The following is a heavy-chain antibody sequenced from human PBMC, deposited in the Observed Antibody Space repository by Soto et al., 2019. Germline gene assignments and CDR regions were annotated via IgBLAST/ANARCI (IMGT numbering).Heavy chain of an antibody. J-gene: IGHJ4*02. V-gene: IGHV3-64*04. CDR3: VRDAYYYGSGSAYYFDY. D-gene: IGHD3-10*01. CDR1: GFTFSIYA. Sequence: GGSLRLSCSASGFTFSIYAMHWVRQAPGKGLEYVSSISANGGSTHYADSVKGRFTIPRDNAKNSLYLQMNSLRAEDTAVYYCVRDAYYYGSGSAYYFDYWGQGTLVTVSS. CDR2: ISANGGST.